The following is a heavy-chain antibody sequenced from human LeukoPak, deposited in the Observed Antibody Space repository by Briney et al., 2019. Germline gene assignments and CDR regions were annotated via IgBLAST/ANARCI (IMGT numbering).Heavy chain of an antibody. CDR2: INPSGGST. Sequence: GALVKVSCKASGYTFTSYYMHWVRQAPGQGLEWMGIINPSGGSTSYAQKFQGRIAMTRDTSTSTVYMVLSSLRSEDTAVYYCARAYDMIDYWGQGTLVTVPS. CDR1: GYTFTSYY. D-gene: IGHD3-9*01. J-gene: IGHJ4*02. CDR3: ARAYDMIDY. V-gene: IGHV1-46*01.